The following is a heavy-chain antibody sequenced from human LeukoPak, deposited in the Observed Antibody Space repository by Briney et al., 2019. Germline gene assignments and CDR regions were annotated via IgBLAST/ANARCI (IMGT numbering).Heavy chain of an antibody. CDR3: ARRIMGSSSMDS. CDR1: GASTDSSSYY. CDR2: VYYSGTT. D-gene: IGHD6-6*01. Sequence: SETLSLTCSVSGASTDSSSYYWAWIRQPPGKGLEWIGNVYYSGTTSYNPSLQSRVTISVDTSKHQFSLKLRSVTAADTAVYFRARRIMGSSSMDSWGQGTLVTVSS. V-gene: IGHV4-39*07. J-gene: IGHJ4*02.